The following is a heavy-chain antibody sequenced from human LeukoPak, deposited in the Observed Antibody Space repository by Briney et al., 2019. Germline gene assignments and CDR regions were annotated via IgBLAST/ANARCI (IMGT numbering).Heavy chain of an antibody. V-gene: IGHV1-69*04. J-gene: IGHJ5*02. Sequence: SVRISCKASGGTFSSYAISWVRQAPGHGLEWMGRIIPIFGIANYAQRCQGRVTITAGKSTRTAYMELRSLRSEDTAVEYCARGPFRRRYNNWSDPSGQGTLVTVSS. CDR1: GGTFSSYA. D-gene: IGHD5-24*01. CDR2: IIPIFGIA. CDR3: ARGPFRRRYNNWSDP.